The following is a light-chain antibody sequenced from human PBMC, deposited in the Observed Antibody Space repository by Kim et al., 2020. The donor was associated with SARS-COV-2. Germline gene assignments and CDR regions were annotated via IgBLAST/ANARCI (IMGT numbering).Light chain of an antibody. V-gene: IGKV1-9*01. CDR1: QDISSY. CDR3: QQLNSFPLT. J-gene: IGKJ4*01. Sequence: SASVGARVTLTCRASQDISSYLAWYQQKPGRAPQLLIYAASFLQSGVPSRFSGSGSGTDFTLTISSLQPEDFAIYYCQQLNSFPLTFGGGTKLEI. CDR2: AAS.